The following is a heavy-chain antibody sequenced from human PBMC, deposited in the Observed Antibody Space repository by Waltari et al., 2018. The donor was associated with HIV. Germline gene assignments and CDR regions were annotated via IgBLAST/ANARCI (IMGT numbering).Heavy chain of an antibody. D-gene: IGHD3-10*01. V-gene: IGHV3-7*01. Sequence: VQLVESGGGWVQPGGSLTLTCEASGFTFTFYWLSWVRQAPGKGVEWVANINQAGTERHYVDSVRGRFTISRDNGKTSLLLQMNSLSVEDTAVYYCATTHGSGDYDNDFDYWGQGTLV. J-gene: IGHJ4*02. CDR2: INQAGTER. CDR3: ATTHGSGDYDNDFDY. CDR1: GFTFTFYW.